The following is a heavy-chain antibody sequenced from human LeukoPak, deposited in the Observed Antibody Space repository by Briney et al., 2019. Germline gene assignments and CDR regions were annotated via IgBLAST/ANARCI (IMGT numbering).Heavy chain of an antibody. J-gene: IGHJ4*02. D-gene: IGHD2-15*01. CDR2: ISGSGGST. CDR1: GFTFSSYG. V-gene: IGHV3-23*01. Sequence: GGSLRLSCAASGFTFSSYGMSWVRQAPGKGLEWVSAISGSGGSTYYADSVKGRFTISRDNSKNTLYLQMNSLRAEDTAVYYCAKDRGIYCSGGSCYPGDWGQGTLVTVSS. CDR3: AKDRGIYCSGGSCYPGD.